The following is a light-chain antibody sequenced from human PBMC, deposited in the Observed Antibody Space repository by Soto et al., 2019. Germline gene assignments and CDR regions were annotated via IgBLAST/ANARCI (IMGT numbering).Light chain of an antibody. Sequence: DIQMTQSPSSLSASVGDRVTITCRASQSISSYLNWYQQKPRKAPKLLIYAASSLQSGVPSRFSGSGSGTDFTLTISSLQPEDFATYYCHQSYSTPPWTFGQGTKVEIK. J-gene: IGKJ1*01. V-gene: IGKV1-39*01. CDR1: QSISSY. CDR3: HQSYSTPPWT. CDR2: AAS.